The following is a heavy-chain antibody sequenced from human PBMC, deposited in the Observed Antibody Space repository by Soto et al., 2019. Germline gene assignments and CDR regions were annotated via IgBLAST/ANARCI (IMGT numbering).Heavy chain of an antibody. V-gene: IGHV3-23*01. J-gene: IGHJ4*02. CDR2: ISDSGGTT. CDR1: GFTFSNYP. Sequence: EVQLLESGGGLVQPGGSLRLSCAASGFTFSNYPMSWVRQAPGKGLEWVSYISDSGGTTYYAVSVKGRFTISRDNSKNTLNRQMNRLRADDTAVYYCAKDPYCSSSSCYAGNFYYWGQGALVTVSS. D-gene: IGHD2-2*01. CDR3: AKDPYCSSSSCYAGNFYY.